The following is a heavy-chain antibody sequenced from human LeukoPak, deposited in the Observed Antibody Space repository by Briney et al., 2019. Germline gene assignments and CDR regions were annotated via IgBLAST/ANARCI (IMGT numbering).Heavy chain of an antibody. J-gene: IGHJ4*02. Sequence: ASVKVSCKASGYTFTSYGISWVRQAPGQGLEWMGWINPNSGGTNYAQKFQGRVTMTRDTSISTAYMELSRLRSEDTAVYYCARSTYYYDSSGYFPRGDFDYWGQGTLVTVSS. V-gene: IGHV1-2*02. CDR1: GYTFTSYG. CDR3: ARSTYYYDSSGYFPRGDFDY. D-gene: IGHD3-22*01. CDR2: INPNSGGT.